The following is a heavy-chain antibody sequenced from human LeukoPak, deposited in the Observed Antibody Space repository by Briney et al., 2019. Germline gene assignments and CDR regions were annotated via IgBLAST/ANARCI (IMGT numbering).Heavy chain of an antibody. Sequence: ASVKVSCKASGYTFTGYYMHWVRQAPEQGLEWMGWINPNSGGTNYAQKFQGRVTMTRDTSISTAYMELSRLRSDDTAVYYCARERYCSGGSCPGPFDPWGQGTLVTVSS. CDR1: GYTFTGYY. J-gene: IGHJ5*02. CDR3: ARERYCSGGSCPGPFDP. V-gene: IGHV1-2*02. D-gene: IGHD2-15*01. CDR2: INPNSGGT.